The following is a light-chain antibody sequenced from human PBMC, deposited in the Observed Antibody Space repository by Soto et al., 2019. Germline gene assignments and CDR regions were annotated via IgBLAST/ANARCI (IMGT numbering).Light chain of an antibody. CDR3: QAWDGSTAVV. Sequence: SYELTQPPSVSVSPGQTASITCSGDKLGDKYACWYQQKPGQSPVLVIYQDTKRPSGIPERFSGSNSGNTATLTISGTQSTDEADYYCQAWDGSTAVVFGGGTKLTVL. V-gene: IGLV3-1*01. CDR1: KLGDKY. J-gene: IGLJ2*01. CDR2: QDT.